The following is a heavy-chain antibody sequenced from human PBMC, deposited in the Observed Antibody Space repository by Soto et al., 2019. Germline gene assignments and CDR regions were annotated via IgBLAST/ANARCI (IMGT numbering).Heavy chain of an antibody. CDR1: GFTFSSYA. Sequence: EVQLLESGGGLVQPGGSLRLSCAASGFTFSSYAMSWVRQPPGKGLEWVSNIDGSGDSTYYTDSVKGRFTMSRDNSKNTLYLQMSRLRAEDTAVYYFAKDLPRSGGCFDYWCQGTLVTVSS. CDR3: AKDLPRSGGCFDY. V-gene: IGHV3-23*01. J-gene: IGHJ4*02. D-gene: IGHD2-15*01. CDR2: IDGSGDST.